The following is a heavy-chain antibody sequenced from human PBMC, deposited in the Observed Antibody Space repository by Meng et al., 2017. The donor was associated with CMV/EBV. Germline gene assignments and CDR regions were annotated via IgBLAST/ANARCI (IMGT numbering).Heavy chain of an antibody. V-gene: IGHV3-7*01. CDR2: IKQDGSEK. CDR1: GFTFSSYW. CDR3: ARELYYYDSSGYPRDYYYYSMDV. D-gene: IGHD3-22*01. Sequence: GGSLRLSCAASGFTFSSYWMSWVRQAPGKGLEWVANIKQDGSEKYYVDSVKGRFTISRDNAKNSLYLQMNSLRAEDTAVYYCARELYYYDSSGYPRDYYYYSMDVWGQGTTVTVSS. J-gene: IGHJ6*02.